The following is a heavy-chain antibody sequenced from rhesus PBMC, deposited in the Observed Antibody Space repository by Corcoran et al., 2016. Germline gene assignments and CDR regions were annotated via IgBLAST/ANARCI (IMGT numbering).Heavy chain of an antibody. J-gene: IGHJ4*01. CDR2: ISGSSGST. D-gene: IGHD3-28*01. V-gene: IGHV4-99*01. CDR1: GYSISSGYY. CDR3: ARRPYYYDSGYFY. Sequence: QVQLQESGPGLVKPSETLSLTCAVSGYSISSGYYWGWIRQPPGKGLEYIGYISGSSGSTYYNPSRQIRVPISEDTSKNQFSLKLSSVTAADTAVYYCARRPYYYDSGYFYWGQGVLVTVSS.